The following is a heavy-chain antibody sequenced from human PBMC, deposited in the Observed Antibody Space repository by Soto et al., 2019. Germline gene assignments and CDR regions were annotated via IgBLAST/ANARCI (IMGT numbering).Heavy chain of an antibody. D-gene: IGHD3-22*01. V-gene: IGHV3-30*03. CDR1: GFIFSSYG. J-gene: IGHJ4*02. CDR2: ISYDGGNK. Sequence: PGGSLRLSCAASGFIFSSYGMHWVRQAPGKGLEWVALISYDGGNKYYAESVKGRFTISRDNSKNTLYLQMNSLRAEDTAVYYCARAPFTIYDTSGYYDYWGQGT. CDR3: ARAPFTIYDTSGYYDY.